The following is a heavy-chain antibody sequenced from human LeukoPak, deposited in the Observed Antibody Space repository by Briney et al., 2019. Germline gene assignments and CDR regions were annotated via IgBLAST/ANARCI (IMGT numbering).Heavy chain of an antibody. J-gene: IGHJ4*02. CDR3: ARLDSSGYSPIFDY. D-gene: IGHD3-22*01. CDR2: IYYSGST. CDR1: GGSISSGDYY. V-gene: IGHV4-30-4*08. Sequence: SQTLSLTCTVSGGSISSGDYYWSCIRQPPGKGLEWIGYIYYSGSTYYNPSLKSRVTISVDTSKNQFSLKLSSVTAADTAVYYCARLDSSGYSPIFDYWGQGTLVTVSS.